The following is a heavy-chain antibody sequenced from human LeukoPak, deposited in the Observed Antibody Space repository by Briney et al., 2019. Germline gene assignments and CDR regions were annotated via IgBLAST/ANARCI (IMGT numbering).Heavy chain of an antibody. CDR3: ARELSGYASMYYFDY. D-gene: IGHD5-12*01. CDR1: GGSFSDYD. V-gene: IGHV3-11*01. Sequence: LSLTWAVYGGSFSDYDWSWIRQAPGKGLEWVSYISSSNTIYYADSVKGRFTISRDNAKNSLYLQMNSLRAEDTAVYYCARELSGYASMYYFDYWGQGTLVTVSS. CDR2: ISSSNTI. J-gene: IGHJ4*02.